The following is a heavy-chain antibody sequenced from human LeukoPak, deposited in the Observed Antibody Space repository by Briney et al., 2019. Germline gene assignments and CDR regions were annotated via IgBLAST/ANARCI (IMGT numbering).Heavy chain of an antibody. CDR3: ARGLYDGGSWFHFDS. Sequence: SETLSLTCTVSGDSISSSTYYWAWIRQPPGKVLEWIGNIYYSGSKYYNPSLKSRVTISIDTSKNHFSLELSSVTAADMAVYYCARGLYDGGSWFHFDSWGQGTLVTTAS. CDR1: GDSISSSTYY. J-gene: IGHJ4*02. D-gene: IGHD6-13*01. CDR2: IYYSGSK. V-gene: IGHV4-39*02.